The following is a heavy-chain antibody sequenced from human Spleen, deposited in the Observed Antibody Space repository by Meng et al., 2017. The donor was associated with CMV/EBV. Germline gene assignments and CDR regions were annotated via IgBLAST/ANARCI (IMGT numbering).Heavy chain of an antibody. J-gene: IGHJ6*02. Sequence: ESLKISCTASGFTFSSYWMSWVRQTPGEGLEWIGKINHTGSVNYNPSVKSRVTMSVDSSKNQFSLKLTSVTAADTAVYYCARGPDHGTLFGFLIMPADYHGLDAWGRGTTVTVSS. CDR1: GFTFSSYW. CDR3: ARGPDHGTLFGFLIMPADYHGLDA. V-gene: IGHV4-34*01. D-gene: IGHD3-3*01. CDR2: INHTGSV.